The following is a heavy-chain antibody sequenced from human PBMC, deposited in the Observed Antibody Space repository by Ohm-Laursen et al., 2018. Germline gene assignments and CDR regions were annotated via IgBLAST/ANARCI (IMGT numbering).Heavy chain of an antibody. CDR2: IYNRGST. Sequence: SETLSLTCAVYGGSFSGYYWSWIRQPPGKGLEWIGYIYNRGSTSYNPSLKSRVTISVDTSKNQFSLKLNSVTAADTAVYYCASGSHGIDWGQGTLVTVSS. CDR1: GGSFSGYY. D-gene: IGHD1-26*01. V-gene: IGHV4-59*01. CDR3: ASGSHGID. J-gene: IGHJ4*02.